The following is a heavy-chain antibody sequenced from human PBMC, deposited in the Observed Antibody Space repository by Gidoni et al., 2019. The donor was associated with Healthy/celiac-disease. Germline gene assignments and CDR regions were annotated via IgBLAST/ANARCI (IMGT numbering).Heavy chain of an antibody. J-gene: IGHJ4*02. CDR2: IRSKAYGGTT. CDR3: TRARPQQLVPYYFDY. D-gene: IGHD6-13*01. V-gene: IGHV3-49*05. Sequence: EVQLVESGGGLVKPGRSLRLSCKASGFTFGDSAMSWFRQAPGKGLEGVGFIRSKAYGGTTEYAASVKGRFTISRDDSKSIAYLQMNSLKTEDTAVYYCTRARPQQLVPYYFDYWGQGTLVTVSS. CDR1: GFTFGDSA.